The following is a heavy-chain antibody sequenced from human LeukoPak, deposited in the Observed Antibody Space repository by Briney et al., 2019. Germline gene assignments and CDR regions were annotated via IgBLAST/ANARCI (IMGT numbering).Heavy chain of an antibody. CDR2: INPNSGDT. V-gene: IGHV1-2*02. D-gene: IGHD5-18*01. J-gene: IGHJ4*02. CDR1: GYTFTAYY. Sequence: ASVKVSCKASGYTFTAYYIHWVRQAPGQGLEWMAFINPNSGDTYSAPQFQGRVTMTRDTSNSTASMELSWLSSDDTAVYYCATGVATAFTYWGQGTLVTVSS. CDR3: ATGVATAFTY.